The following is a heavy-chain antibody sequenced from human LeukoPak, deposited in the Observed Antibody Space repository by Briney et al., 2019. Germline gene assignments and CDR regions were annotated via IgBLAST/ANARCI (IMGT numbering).Heavy chain of an antibody. V-gene: IGHV4-30-4*08. CDR1: GGSISSGDYY. J-gene: IGHJ4*02. CDR2: RYYSGST. Sequence: KTSETLYLTCTVSGGSISSGDYYWTWIRPPPGKGLDWIGNRYYSGSTYYNPSLKSRVTISVDTSKNQFSLKLSSVTAADTAVYYCARGRTNFWSGYYDYWGQGTLVTVSS. D-gene: IGHD3-3*01. CDR3: ARGRTNFWSGYYDY.